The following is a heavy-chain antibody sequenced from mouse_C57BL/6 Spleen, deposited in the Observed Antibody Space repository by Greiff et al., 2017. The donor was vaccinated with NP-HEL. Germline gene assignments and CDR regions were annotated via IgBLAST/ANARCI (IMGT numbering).Heavy chain of an antibody. CDR3: ARSPYYGSSYGDWYFDV. V-gene: IGHV7-3*01. D-gene: IGHD1-1*01. CDR2: IRNKANGYTT. J-gene: IGHJ1*03. Sequence: EVQVVESGGGLVQPGGSLSLSCAASGFTFTDYYMSWVRQPPGKALEWLGFIRNKANGYTTEYSASVKGRFTISRDNSQSILYLQMNALRAEDSATYYCARSPYYGSSYGDWYFDVWGTGTTVTVSS. CDR1: GFTFTDYY.